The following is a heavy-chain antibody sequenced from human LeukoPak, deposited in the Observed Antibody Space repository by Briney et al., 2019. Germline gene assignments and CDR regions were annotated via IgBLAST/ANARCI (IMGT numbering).Heavy chain of an antibody. V-gene: IGHV3-21*01. Sequence: GGSLRLSCAASGFTFSSDSMNWVRQAPGKGLEWVSSISSSSSYIYYADSVKGRFTISRDNAKNSLYLQMNSLRAEDTAVYYCARDRAPTGLYYYGMDVWGQGTTVTVSS. D-gene: IGHD1-1*01. J-gene: IGHJ6*02. CDR3: ARDRAPTGLYYYGMDV. CDR1: GFTFSSDS. CDR2: ISSSSSYI.